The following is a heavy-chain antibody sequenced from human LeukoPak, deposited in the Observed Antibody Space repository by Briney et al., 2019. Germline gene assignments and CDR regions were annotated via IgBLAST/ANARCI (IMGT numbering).Heavy chain of an antibody. CDR3: ARAGRFRYFQH. CDR2: ISSSSSYI. D-gene: IGHD3-16*01. V-gene: IGHV3-21*01. CDR1: GFTFSSYS. J-gene: IGHJ1*01. Sequence: PGGSLRLSCAASGFTFSSYSMNWVRQALGKGLEWVSSISSSSSYIYYADSVKGRFTISRDNAKNSLYLQMNSLRAEDTAVYYCARAGRFRYFQHWGQGTLVTVSS.